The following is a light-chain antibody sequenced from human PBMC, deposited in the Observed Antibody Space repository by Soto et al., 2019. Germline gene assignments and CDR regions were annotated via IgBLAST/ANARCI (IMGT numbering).Light chain of an antibody. CDR2: DVS. Sequence: IVLTQSPATLSLSPGKSASLSCRASQNISNYLIWYQQKPGQAPRLLIYDVSNRATGIPARFSGSGSGTDFTLTISRLEPEDFAVYYCQQYGSSPQTFGQGTKVDIK. CDR1: QNISNY. V-gene: IGKV3-20*01. J-gene: IGKJ1*01. CDR3: QQYGSSPQT.